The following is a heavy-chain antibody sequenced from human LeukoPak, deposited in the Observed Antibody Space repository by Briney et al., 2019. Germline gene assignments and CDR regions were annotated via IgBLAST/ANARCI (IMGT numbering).Heavy chain of an antibody. Sequence: GESLKISCKGSGYSFTSYWIGWVRQMPGKGLEWMGIIYPGDSDTRYSPSFQGQVTISADKSISTAYLQWSSLKASDTAMYYCARHLGSAAAGPIFDYWGQGTLVTVSS. CDR2: IYPGDSDT. D-gene: IGHD6-13*01. CDR1: GYSFTSYW. J-gene: IGHJ4*02. V-gene: IGHV5-51*01. CDR3: ARHLGSAAAGPIFDY.